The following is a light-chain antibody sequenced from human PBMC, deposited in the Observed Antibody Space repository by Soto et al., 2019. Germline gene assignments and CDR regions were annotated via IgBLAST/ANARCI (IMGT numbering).Light chain of an antibody. CDR1: QSVSSTY. CDR3: QQYGSSPPDT. Sequence: EIVLTQSPGALSLSPGERATLSCRVSQSVSSTYLGWYQQKPGQAPRLLIYGTSNRASGIPDRFSGSRSGTGFALTISRLEPEDFAVYYCQQYGSSPPDTFGQGTKLEIK. CDR2: GTS. J-gene: IGKJ2*01. V-gene: IGKV3-20*01.